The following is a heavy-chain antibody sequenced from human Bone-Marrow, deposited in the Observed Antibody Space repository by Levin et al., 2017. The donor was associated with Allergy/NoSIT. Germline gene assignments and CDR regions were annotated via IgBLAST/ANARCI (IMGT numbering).Heavy chain of an antibody. V-gene: IGHV1-2*06. CDR1: GYTFTDYS. CDR3: ARGKVDCSSNSCSRYMDV. Sequence: PVASVKVSCKASGYTFTDYSFYWVRQAPGQGLEWMGRINPNSGGTDYAQKFQGRVSMTRDTSLSTAYMALSRLQSDDTAVYYCARGKVDCSSNSCSRYMDVWGKGTTVTVSS. CDR2: INPNSGGT. D-gene: IGHD2-2*01. J-gene: IGHJ6*03.